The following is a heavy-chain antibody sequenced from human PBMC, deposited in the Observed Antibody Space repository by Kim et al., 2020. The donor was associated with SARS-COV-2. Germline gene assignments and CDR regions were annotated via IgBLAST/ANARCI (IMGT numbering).Heavy chain of an antibody. V-gene: IGHV3-23*01. CDR3: AKEMEVGLSTMDY. Sequence: GGSLRLSCAASGFSFSNFPMSWVRQAPGRGLVWVSAISASGGHTYYTPSVRGRLTVSRDNSENTLFLQMSSLGVDDTAVYYCAKEMEVGLSTMDYWGQGGVVIASS. CDR1: GFSFSNFP. D-gene: IGHD3-10*01. J-gene: IGHJ4*02. CDR2: ISASGGHT.